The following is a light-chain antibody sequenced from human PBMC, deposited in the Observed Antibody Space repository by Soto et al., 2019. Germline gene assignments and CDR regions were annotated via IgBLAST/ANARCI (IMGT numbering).Light chain of an antibody. Sequence: DIQMTRSPSSLSASVGDTVTITCRTSHGINNYLAWYQQKPGKVPKLLIYAASSLESGVPSRLSGSGSGTEFTLTISSLQPDDFATYYCQQYNSYPYTFGQGTKVDIK. CDR3: QQYNSYPYT. V-gene: IGKV1-16*01. CDR1: HGINNY. J-gene: IGKJ2*01. CDR2: AAS.